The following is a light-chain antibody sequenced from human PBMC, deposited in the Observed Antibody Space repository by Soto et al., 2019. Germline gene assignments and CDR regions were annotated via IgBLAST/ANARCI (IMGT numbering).Light chain of an antibody. CDR2: RAS. CDR3: QQYKSDSPYT. CDR1: ESISRW. Sequence: DIQMTQSPSTLSASVGDRVTITCRASESISRWLAWYQQKPGKAPKLLIHRASTLETGVPSRISGSGSGTDLTLTISNLQADDVATYYCQQYKSDSPYTFGQGTKVEIK. J-gene: IGKJ2*01. V-gene: IGKV1-5*03.